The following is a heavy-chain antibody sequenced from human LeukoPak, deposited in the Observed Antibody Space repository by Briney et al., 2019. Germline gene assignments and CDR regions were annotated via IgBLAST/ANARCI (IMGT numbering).Heavy chain of an antibody. CDR3: ARIAPSYYYDSSAPLDY. V-gene: IGHV2-70*04. Sequence: SGPTLVKPTQTLTLTCTFSGFSLNTTGMRMGWIRQPPGKALEWLARIDWDDDKFYSTSPKPRLTISKDSSRNQVVLTMTNMDPVDTATYYCARIAPSYYYDSSAPLDYWGQGTLVTVSS. J-gene: IGHJ4*02. CDR1: GFSLNTTGMR. D-gene: IGHD3-22*01. CDR2: IDWDDDK.